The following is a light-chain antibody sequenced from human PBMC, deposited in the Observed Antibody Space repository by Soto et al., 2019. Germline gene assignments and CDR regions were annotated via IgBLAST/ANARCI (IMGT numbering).Light chain of an antibody. CDR3: QQYENWPRT. CDR1: QSVNFN. V-gene: IGKV3-15*01. J-gene: IGKJ1*01. CDR2: GAS. Sequence: EIVMTQSPATLSVSPGERVTLSCRASQSVNFNLAWYQQKPGQAPRLLMYGASSRATGIPARFSGSGSRTEFTLSISSLQSEDFAVYYCQQYENWPRTFGQGTKV.